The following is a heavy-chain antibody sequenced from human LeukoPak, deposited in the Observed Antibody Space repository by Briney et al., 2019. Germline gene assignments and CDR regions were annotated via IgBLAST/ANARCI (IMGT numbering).Heavy chain of an antibody. J-gene: IGHJ4*02. CDR3: ARVDESSGYSFDY. CDR2: IYYSGST. CDR1: GGSISSYY. V-gene: IGHV4-59*01. Sequence: SETLSLTCTVSGGSISSYYWSWIRQPPGKGLEWIGYIYYSGSTNYNPSLKSRVTISVDTSKNQFSLKLSSVTTADTAVYYCARVDESSGYSFDYWGQGTLVTVSS. D-gene: IGHD3-22*01.